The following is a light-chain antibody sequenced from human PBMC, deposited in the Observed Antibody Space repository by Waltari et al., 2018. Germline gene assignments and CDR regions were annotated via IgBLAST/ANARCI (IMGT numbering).Light chain of an antibody. Sequence: EIVLTQSPATLSVSPGERATLSCRASQTITSNLAWYQQQPGQAPRLLTYGASTRAIGIPARFSGSGSGTEFTLTITSLQSEDFAVYFCQQYHKWPPYTFGQGTKLDI. J-gene: IGKJ2*01. V-gene: IGKV3-15*01. CDR3: QQYHKWPPYT. CDR2: GAS. CDR1: QTITSN.